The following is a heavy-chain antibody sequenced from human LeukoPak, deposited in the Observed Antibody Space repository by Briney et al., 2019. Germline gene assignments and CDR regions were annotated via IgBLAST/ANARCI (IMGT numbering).Heavy chain of an antibody. J-gene: IGHJ6*02. CDR1: GFTFSSSS. D-gene: IGHD5-12*01. Sequence: GGSLRLSCAATGFTFSSSSMSWVRQAPGRGLEWVSLISGSGTGTYYADSVRGRFTISRDNSKNRLYLQMNSLRAEDTAVYYCARGRYEFSAGMDVWGQGTTVTVSS. CDR3: ARGRYEFSAGMDV. CDR2: ISGSGTGT. V-gene: IGHV3-23*01.